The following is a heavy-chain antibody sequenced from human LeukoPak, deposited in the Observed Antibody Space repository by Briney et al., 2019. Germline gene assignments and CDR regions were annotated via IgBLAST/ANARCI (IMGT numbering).Heavy chain of an antibody. CDR1: GFTFSNYD. V-gene: IGHV3-13*04. J-gene: IGHJ5*02. CDR3: ARGSFCTSGVCYTGKYLDT. Sequence: PGGSLRLSCAASGFTFSNYDMHWVRQATGKGLEWVSAIGTAGDTYYQGSVRGRFTMSRENAKNSLYLHMNNLRAGNTAVYFCARGSFCTSGVCYTGKYLDTWGQGTLVTVSS. D-gene: IGHD2-8*01. CDR2: IGTAGDT.